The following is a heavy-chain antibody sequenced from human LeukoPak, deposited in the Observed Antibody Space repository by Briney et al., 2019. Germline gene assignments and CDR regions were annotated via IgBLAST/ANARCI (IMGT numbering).Heavy chain of an antibody. Sequence: GGSLRLFCAASGFTFGSYAMHWVRQAPGKGLEWVSLISWDGGSTYYADSVKGRFTISRDNSKNSLYLQMNSLRAEDTALYYCAKDSVVAATTLSLQIDYWGQGTLVTVSS. CDR2: ISWDGGST. CDR1: GFTFGSYA. CDR3: AKDSVVAATTLSLQIDY. D-gene: IGHD2-15*01. J-gene: IGHJ4*02. V-gene: IGHV3-43D*03.